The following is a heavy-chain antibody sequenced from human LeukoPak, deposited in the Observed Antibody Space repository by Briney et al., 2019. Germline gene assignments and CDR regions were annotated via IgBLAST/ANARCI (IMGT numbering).Heavy chain of an antibody. CDR1: GGSITSSSHY. Sequence: SETLSLTCAVSGGSITSSSHYWGWLRQPPGKGLEWIGSIYYSDKPSLKSRATISIDTSKNQFSLRLNSVTAADTAMYYCARVGSGWGDIDYWGEGTMVTVSS. J-gene: IGHJ4*02. CDR2: IYYS. V-gene: IGHV4-39*07. D-gene: IGHD6-19*01. CDR3: ARVGSGWGDIDY.